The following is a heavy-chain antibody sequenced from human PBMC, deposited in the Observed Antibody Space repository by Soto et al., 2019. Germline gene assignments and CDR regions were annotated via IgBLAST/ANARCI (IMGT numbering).Heavy chain of an antibody. J-gene: IGHJ4*02. CDR3: ARGDFDY. V-gene: IGHV3-30-3*01. CDR2: ISYDGSNK. Sequence: QVQLVESGGGVVQPGRSLRLSCAASGFTFSSYAMHWVRQALGKGLEWVAVISYDGSNKYYADSVKGRFTISRDNSKNTLYLQMNSLRAEDTAVYYCARGDFDYWGQGTLVTVSS. CDR1: GFTFSSYA.